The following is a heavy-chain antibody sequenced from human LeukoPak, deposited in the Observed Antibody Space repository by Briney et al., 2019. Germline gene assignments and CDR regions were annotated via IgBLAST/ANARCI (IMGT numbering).Heavy chain of an antibody. CDR3: ARVVPVAWSERRPGYYYIDV. CDR1: GGSISSSNW. CDR2: IYHSGST. J-gene: IGHJ6*03. D-gene: IGHD1-1*01. V-gene: IGHV4-4*02. Sequence: SETLSLTCAVSGGSISSSNWWSWVRQPPGKGLEWIGEIYHSGSTNYNPSLKSRVTISVDKPKNQFSLKLSSVTAADTAVYFCARVVPVAWSERRPGYYYIDVWGKGTTVTVSS.